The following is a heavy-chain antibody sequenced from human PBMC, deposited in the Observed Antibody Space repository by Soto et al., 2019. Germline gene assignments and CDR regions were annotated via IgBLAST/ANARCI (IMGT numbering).Heavy chain of an antibody. Sequence: VQLVESGGGLVKPGGSLRLSCAASGFTFSSYSMNWVRQAPGKGLEWVSSISSSSSYIYYADSVKGRFTISRDNAKNSLYLQMNSLRAEDTAVYYCARDSYSSSWPPYFDYWGQGTLVTVSS. V-gene: IGHV3-21*01. J-gene: IGHJ4*02. D-gene: IGHD6-13*01. CDR2: ISSSSSYI. CDR1: GFTFSSYS. CDR3: ARDSYSSSWPPYFDY.